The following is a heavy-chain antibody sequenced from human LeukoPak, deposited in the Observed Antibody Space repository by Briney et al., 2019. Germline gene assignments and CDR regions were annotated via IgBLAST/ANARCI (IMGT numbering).Heavy chain of an antibody. CDR2: IYYSGNT. Sequence: SETLSLTCTVSGGSISSTNYHWAWIRQPPGKGLEWIGTIYYSGNTYYNPSLKSRVTISVDTSKNQFALKLDSVTAADTAVYYCASNLSGYNSFDYWGQGTLVTVSS. J-gene: IGHJ4*02. CDR1: GGSISSTNYH. D-gene: IGHD5-12*01. V-gene: IGHV4-39*01. CDR3: ASNLSGYNSFDY.